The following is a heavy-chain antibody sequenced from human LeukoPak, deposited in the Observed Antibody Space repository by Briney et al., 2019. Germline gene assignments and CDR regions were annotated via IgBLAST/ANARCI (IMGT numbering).Heavy chain of an antibody. J-gene: IGHJ5*02. Sequence: SETLSLTCAVYGGSFSVYYWIWIRQPPRKGLEWIGEINQSGRTNYNPSLKSRVTISIDTSKNEFSLKLSSVTAADTAVYFCARDGGSNNYWFDPWGQGTLVTVSS. CDR1: GGSFSVYY. CDR3: ARDGGSNNYWFDP. V-gene: IGHV4-34*01. CDR2: INQSGRT. D-gene: IGHD4-23*01.